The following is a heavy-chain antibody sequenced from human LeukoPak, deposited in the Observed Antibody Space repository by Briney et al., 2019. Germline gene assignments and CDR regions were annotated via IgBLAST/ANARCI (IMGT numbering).Heavy chain of an antibody. V-gene: IGHV3-23*01. J-gene: IGHJ4*02. CDR3: AKTYYGDSRFTPFFDY. D-gene: IGHD4-17*01. CDR2: ISGSGGST. Sequence: GGSLRLSCAASGFTFSSYAMSWVRQAPGKGLEWVSAISGSGGSTYYADSVKGRFTISRDNSKNTLYLQMNSLRAEDTAVYYCAKTYYGDSRFTPFFDYWGQGTLVTVSS. CDR1: GFTFSSYA.